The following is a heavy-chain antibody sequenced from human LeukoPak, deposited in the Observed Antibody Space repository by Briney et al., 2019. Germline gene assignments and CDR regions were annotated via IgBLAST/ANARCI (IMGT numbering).Heavy chain of an antibody. CDR3: GRVVAVWSDSLAKATFDY. CDR2: IYYSGST. CDR1: GGSISSSSYY. D-gene: IGHD3-3*01. V-gene: IGHV4-39*07. Sequence: ASETLSLTCTVSGGSISSSSYYWGWIRQPPGEGLEWIGSIYYSGSTYYNPSVKSRVTISVDTSKNQFSLKLNSVTAADTAVYYCGRVVAVWSDSLAKATFDYWGQGTLVTVSS. J-gene: IGHJ4*02.